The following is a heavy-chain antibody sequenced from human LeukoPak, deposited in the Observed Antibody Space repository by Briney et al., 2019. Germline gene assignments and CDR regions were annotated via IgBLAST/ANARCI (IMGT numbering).Heavy chain of an antibody. CDR2: INPNSGGT. CDR3: ARDLAAAGTGHWYFDL. V-gene: IGHV1-2*02. J-gene: IGHJ2*01. CDR1: GYTFTGYY. D-gene: IGHD6-13*01. Sequence: ASVKVSCKASGYTFTGYYMHWVRQAPGQGLEWMGWINPNSGGTNYAQKFQGRVTMTRDTSISTAYMELSRLRSDDTAVYYCARDLAAAGTGHWYFDLWGRGTLVTVSS.